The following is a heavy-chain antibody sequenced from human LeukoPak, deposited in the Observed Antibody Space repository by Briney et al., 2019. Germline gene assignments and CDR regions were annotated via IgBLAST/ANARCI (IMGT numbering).Heavy chain of an antibody. V-gene: IGHV4-38-2*02. D-gene: IGHD5-12*01. CDR1: GYSISSGYY. CDR2: IYHSGST. J-gene: IGHJ4*02. CDR3: ASAVDIVATTDY. Sequence: SETLSLTCTVSGYSISSGYYWGWIRQPPGKGLEWIGSIYHSGSTYYNPSLKSRVTISVDTSKNQFSLKLSSVTAADTAVYYCASAVDIVATTDYWGQGTLVTVSS.